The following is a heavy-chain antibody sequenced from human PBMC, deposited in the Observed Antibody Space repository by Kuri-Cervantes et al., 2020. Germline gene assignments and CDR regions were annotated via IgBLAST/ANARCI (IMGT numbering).Heavy chain of an antibody. CDR3: ARVTWGDDSSGSPSDY. D-gene: IGHD3-22*01. V-gene: IGHV3-9*01. Sequence: GGSLRLSCAASGFTFDDYAMHWVRQAPGKGLEWVSGISWNSGSIGYADSVKGRFTISRDNSKNTLYLQMNSLRAEDTAVYYCARVTWGDDSSGSPSDYWGQGTLVTVSS. CDR2: ISWNSGSI. J-gene: IGHJ4*02. CDR1: GFTFDDYA.